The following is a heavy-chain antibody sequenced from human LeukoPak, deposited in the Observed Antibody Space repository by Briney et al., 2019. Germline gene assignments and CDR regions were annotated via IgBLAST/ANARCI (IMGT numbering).Heavy chain of an antibody. V-gene: IGHV4-59*01. J-gene: IGHJ6*02. CDR1: GGSISSYY. CDR2: IYYSGST. CDR3: ARETTVTTRQGHYYYGMDV. D-gene: IGHD4-17*01. Sequence: SETLSLTCTVSGGSISSYYWSWIRQPPGKGLEWIGYIYYSGSTNYNPSLKSRVTISVDMSKNQFSLKLSSVTAADTAVYYCARETTVTTRQGHYYYGMDVWGQGTTVTVSS.